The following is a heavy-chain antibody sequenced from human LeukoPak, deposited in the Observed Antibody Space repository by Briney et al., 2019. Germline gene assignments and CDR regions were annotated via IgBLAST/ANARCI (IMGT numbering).Heavy chain of an antibody. Sequence: SETLSLTCTVSGGSITTNYWSWIRQPAGKGLEWIERIYTGGTTNYNPSLKSRVTMSVDTSKSQFSLKLNSVTAADTAVYYCARDRRDGYNSFYYFDYWGQGTLVTVSS. CDR1: GGSITTNY. D-gene: IGHD5-24*01. V-gene: IGHV4-4*07. CDR2: IYTGGTT. CDR3: ARDRRDGYNSFYYFDY. J-gene: IGHJ4*02.